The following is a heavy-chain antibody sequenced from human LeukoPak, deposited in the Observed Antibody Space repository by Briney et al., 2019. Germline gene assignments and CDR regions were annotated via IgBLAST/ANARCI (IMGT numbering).Heavy chain of an antibody. CDR1: GFTLSSHN. CDR3: ARDSGTTGEVKFDP. CDR2: ISTSSSYI. J-gene: IGHJ5*02. D-gene: IGHD3-10*01. Sequence: GGSLRLSCAASGFTLSSHNMNWVRQAPGKGLEWVSFISTSSSYIYYADSVKGRFTISRDNAKNSLYLQMNSLRAEDTAVYYCARDSGTTGEVKFDPWGQGTLVTVSS. V-gene: IGHV3-21*01.